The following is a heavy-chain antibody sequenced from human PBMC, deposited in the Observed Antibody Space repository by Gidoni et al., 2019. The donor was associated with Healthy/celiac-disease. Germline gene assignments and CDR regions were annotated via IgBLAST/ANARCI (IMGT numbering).Heavy chain of an antibody. CDR2: IWYDGSNK. Sequence: RVEWVAVIWYDGSNKSYADSVKGRFNISRDNSKNTLYMQMNSVRAEDTAVYYCARDPYYYDSSGYYYPAWYFDLWGRGTLVTVSS. J-gene: IGHJ2*01. V-gene: IGHV3-33*01. D-gene: IGHD3-22*01. CDR3: ARDPYYYDSSGYYYPAWYFDL.